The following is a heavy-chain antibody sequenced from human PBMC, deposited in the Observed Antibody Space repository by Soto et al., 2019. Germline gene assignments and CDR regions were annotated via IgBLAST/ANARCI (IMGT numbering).Heavy chain of an antibody. CDR2: IYYSGST. D-gene: IGHD2-2*01. V-gene: IGHV4-59*01. CDR1: GGSISSYY. Sequence: SETLSLTCTVSGGSISSYYWSWIRQPPGKGLEWIGYIYYSGSTNYNPSLKSRVTISVDTSKNQFSLKLGSVTAADTAVYYCARSQLTYFDYWGQGTLVTVSS. J-gene: IGHJ4*02. CDR3: ARSQLTYFDY.